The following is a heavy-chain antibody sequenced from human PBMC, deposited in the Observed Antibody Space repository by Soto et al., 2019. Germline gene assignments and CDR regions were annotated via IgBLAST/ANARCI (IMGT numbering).Heavy chain of an antibody. CDR3: ASPQDYDGCLDS. V-gene: IGHV1-3*01. D-gene: IGHD3-22*01. J-gene: IGHJ4*02. Sequence: ASVKFSCKPPGYTFTRYNIHWLRQAPGQMLECMVWINVGNGNTRXXXKFQGRLXXTRDTPVNTAXLELNXLISEDTAVYYCASPQDYDGCLDSWRQGTLVTVSS. CDR2: INVGNGNT. CDR1: GYTFTRYN.